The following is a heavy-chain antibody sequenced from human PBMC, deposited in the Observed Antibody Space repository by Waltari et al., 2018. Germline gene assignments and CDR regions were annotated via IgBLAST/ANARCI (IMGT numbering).Heavy chain of an antibody. CDR1: GFTVSSNY. D-gene: IGHD2-15*01. J-gene: IGHJ6*04. Sequence: EVQLVESGGGLIQPGGSLRLSCAASGFTVSSNYMSWVRQAPGKGLEWVSVIYSGGSTYYADSVKGRFTISRDNSKNTLYLQMNSLRAEDTAVYYCAREGYCSGGSCYPVDYYGMDVWGKGTTVTVSS. CDR2: IYSGGST. CDR3: AREGYCSGGSCYPVDYYGMDV. V-gene: IGHV3-53*01.